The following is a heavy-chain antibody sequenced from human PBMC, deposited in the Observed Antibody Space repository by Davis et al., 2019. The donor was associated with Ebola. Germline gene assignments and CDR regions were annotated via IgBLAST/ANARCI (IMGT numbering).Heavy chain of an antibody. CDR3: AMISSSWPYYYYYSMDV. D-gene: IGHD6-13*01. CDR2: ISWNSGSI. V-gene: IGHV3-9*01. Sequence: GGSLRLSCAASGFTFDDYAMHWVRQAPGKGLEWVSGISWNSGSIGYADSVKGRFTISRDNAKNSLYLQMNSLRAEDTALYYCAMISSSWPYYYYYSMDVWGKGTTVTVSS. J-gene: IGHJ6*04. CDR1: GFTFDDYA.